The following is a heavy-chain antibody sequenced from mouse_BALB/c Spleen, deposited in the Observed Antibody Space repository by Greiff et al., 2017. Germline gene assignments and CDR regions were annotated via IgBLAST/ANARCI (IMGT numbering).Heavy chain of an antibody. CDR3: ARWGDYEGYYYAMDY. D-gene: IGHD2-4*01. J-gene: IGHJ4*01. CDR2: IDPANGNT. Sequence: DVKLQESGAELVKPGASVKLSCTASGFNIKDTYMHWVKQRPEQGLEWIGRIDPANGNTKYDPKFQGKATITADTSSNTAYLQLSSLTSEDTAVYYCARWGDYEGYYYAMDYWGQGTSVTVSS. CDR1: GFNIKDTY. V-gene: IGHV14-3*02.